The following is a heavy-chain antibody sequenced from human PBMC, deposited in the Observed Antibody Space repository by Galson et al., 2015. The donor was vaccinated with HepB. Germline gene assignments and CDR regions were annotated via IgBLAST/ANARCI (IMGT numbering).Heavy chain of an antibody. J-gene: IGHJ5*02. V-gene: IGHV3-7*03. CDR3: ARGYNGFWGS. D-gene: IGHD3/OR15-3a*01. Sequence: SLRLSCAVSGFTFSTDWMSWARQAPGKGLEWVANIKEDGSVKSYVDSVKGRFTISTDNAKNSLYLQMNSLRAEDTAVYYCARGYNGFWGSWGQGTLVTVSS. CDR2: IKEDGSVK. CDR1: GFTFSTDW.